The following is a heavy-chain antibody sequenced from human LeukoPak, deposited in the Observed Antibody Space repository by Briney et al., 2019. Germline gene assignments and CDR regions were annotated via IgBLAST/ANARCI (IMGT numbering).Heavy chain of an antibody. D-gene: IGHD3-3*01. CDR3: ARDRYDFWSGTPAPYYYYYGMDV. CDR2: ISYDGSNK. J-gene: IGHJ6*02. V-gene: IGHV3-30*04. Sequence: GGSLRLSCAASGFTFSSYTMHWVRQAPGKGLEWVAVISYDGSNKYYADSVKGRFTISRDNSKNTLYLQMNSLRAEDTAVYYCARDRYDFWSGTPAPYYYYYGMDVWGQGTTVTVSS. CDR1: GFTFSSYT.